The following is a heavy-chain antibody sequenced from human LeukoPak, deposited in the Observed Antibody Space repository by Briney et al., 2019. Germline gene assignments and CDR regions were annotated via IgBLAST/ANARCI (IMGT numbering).Heavy chain of an antibody. CDR1: GFTFSSYA. J-gene: IGHJ4*02. CDR3: ARGLYDILTDPDY. CDR2: ISYDGSNK. D-gene: IGHD3-9*01. Sequence: GGSLRLSCAASGFTFSSYAMHWVRQAPGKGLEWVAVISYDGSNKYYADSVKGRFTISRDNSKNTLYLQMNSLRAEDTAVYYCARGLYDILTDPDYWGQGTLVTVSS. V-gene: IGHV3-30*04.